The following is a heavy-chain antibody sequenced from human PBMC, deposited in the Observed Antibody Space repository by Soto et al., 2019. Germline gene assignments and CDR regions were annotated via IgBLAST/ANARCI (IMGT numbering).Heavy chain of an antibody. V-gene: IGHV4-31*03. D-gene: IGHD4-17*01. J-gene: IGHJ5*02. CDR2: IYYSGST. CDR1: GGSISSGGYY. Sequence: QVQLQESGPGLVKPSQTLSLTCTVSGGSISSGGYYWSWIRQHPGKGLEWIGYIYYSGSTYYNPSLTSRVTISVDTSKNQFSLKLSSVTAADTAVYYCARYAVLGMTTATTSWFDPWGQGTLVTVSS. CDR3: ARYAVLGMTTATTSWFDP.